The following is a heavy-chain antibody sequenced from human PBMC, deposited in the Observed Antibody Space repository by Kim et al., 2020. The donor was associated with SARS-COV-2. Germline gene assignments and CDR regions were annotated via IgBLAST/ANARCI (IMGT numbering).Heavy chain of an antibody. CDR3: ARLDSGSYYYYYYGMDV. J-gene: IGHJ6*02. V-gene: IGHV3-21*01. D-gene: IGHD1-26*01. CDR2: ISSSSSYI. CDR1: GFTFSSYS. Sequence: GGSLRLSCAASGFTFSSYSMNWVRQAPGKGLEWVSSISSSSSYIYYADSVKGRFTISRDNAKNSLYLQMNSLRAEDTAVYYCARLDSGSYYYYYYGMDVWGQGTTVTVSS.